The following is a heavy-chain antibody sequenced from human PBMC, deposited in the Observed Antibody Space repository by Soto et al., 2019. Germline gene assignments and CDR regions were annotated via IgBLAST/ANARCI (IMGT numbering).Heavy chain of an antibody. CDR2: ISKDGSHS. J-gene: IGHJ1*01. D-gene: IGHD4-17*01. CDR1: GFNCRTYG. CDR3: ARGTDYADLGNAEYFHP. V-gene: IGHV3-30*03. Sequence: QVQLVESGGGVVQPGRSLRLSCAASGFNCRTYGIHWVLQAPGKGLEWVALISKDGSHSYYEHSVKGLFTTSRDNSHNKAFLQVNSLIADDKAVYFCARGTDYADLGNAEYFHPWGQGTLVTV.